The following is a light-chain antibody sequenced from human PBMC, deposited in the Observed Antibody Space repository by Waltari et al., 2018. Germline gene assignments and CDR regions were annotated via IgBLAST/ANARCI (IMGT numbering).Light chain of an antibody. V-gene: IGLV1-44*01. J-gene: IGLJ3*02. CDR2: TNN. CDR3: AAWDDRLNGPV. CDR1: SSNIGSNT. Sequence: QSVLTQSPSASGTPGQRVTISCSGSSSNIGSNTVNWYQHLPGTAPKLLISTNNQRASGFPDRFSGSKSGTSASLAISGLQSEDEADYFCAAWDDRLNGPVFGGGTKVTVL.